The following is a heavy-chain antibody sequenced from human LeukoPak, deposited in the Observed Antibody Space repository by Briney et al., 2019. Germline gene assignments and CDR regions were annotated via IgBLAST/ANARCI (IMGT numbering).Heavy chain of an antibody. J-gene: IGHJ4*02. CDR2: IYYSGST. CDR1: GGSISSYY. V-gene: IGHV4-59*12. D-gene: IGHD3-22*01. Sequence: SETLSLTCTVSGGSISSYYWSWIRQPPGKGLEWIGYIYYSGSTNYNPSLKSRVTISVDTSKNQFSLKLSSVTAADTAVYYCARDRRTFYDSSGYYYDYWGQGTLVTVSS. CDR3: ARDRRTFYDSSGYYYDY.